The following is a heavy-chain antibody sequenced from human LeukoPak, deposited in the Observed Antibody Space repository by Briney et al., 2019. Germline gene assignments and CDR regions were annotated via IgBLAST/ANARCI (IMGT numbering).Heavy chain of an antibody. V-gene: IGHV3-7*01. J-gene: IGHJ4*02. D-gene: IGHD6-25*01. CDR2: INEDGSER. CDR3: ARGPPSSG. CDR1: GFTLSTYW. Sequence: GSLLLSCAASGFTLSTYWMNWVRPAPGKGLEWVASINEDGSERHYVDSVKGRFTISRDNAKNSLSLQMNSLRAEDTAVYYCARGPPSSGWGQGTLVTVSS.